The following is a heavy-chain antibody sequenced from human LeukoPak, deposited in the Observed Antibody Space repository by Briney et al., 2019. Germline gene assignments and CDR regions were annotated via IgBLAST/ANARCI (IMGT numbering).Heavy chain of an antibody. CDR2: ISSSSSYI. CDR3: ARVPHSGWARDYYYYMDV. J-gene: IGHJ6*03. Sequence: GGSLRLSCAASGFTFSSYSMNWVRQAPGKGLEWVSSISSSSSYIYYADSVKGRFTISRDNAENSLYLQMNSLRAEDTAVYYCARVPHSGWARDYYYYMDVWGKGTTVTVSS. CDR1: GFTFSSYS. V-gene: IGHV3-21*01. D-gene: IGHD6-19*01.